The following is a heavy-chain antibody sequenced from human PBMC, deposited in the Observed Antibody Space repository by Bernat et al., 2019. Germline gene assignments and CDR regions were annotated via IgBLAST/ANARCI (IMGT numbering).Heavy chain of an antibody. CDR3: AGETRRGFTNHWFPLFLDY. CDR1: GFTFSSYA. V-gene: IGHV3-30*10. Sequence: QVQVVESGGGVVQPGRSLRLSCAASGFTFSSYAMHWVRQAPGKGLEWVGVITHDGTKKYYTDSGKGRFIHYRDNSNNTVYLQMNTLRAEDTAVYYCAGETRRGFTNHWFPLFLDYWGQGALVTVSS. D-gene: IGHD3-9*01. CDR2: ITHDGTKK. J-gene: IGHJ4*02.